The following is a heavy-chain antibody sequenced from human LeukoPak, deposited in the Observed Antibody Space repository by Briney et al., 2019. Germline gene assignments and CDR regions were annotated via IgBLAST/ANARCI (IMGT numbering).Heavy chain of an antibody. V-gene: IGHV3-30*18. CDR1: GFTFTIYG. CDR3: ANDLRTVTTLGY. Sequence: QPGGSLRLSCAASGFTFTIYGMHWVRQAPGKGLEWVAVISYDGSNKYYADSVKGRFTISRDNSKNTLYLQMNSEPEKGTAVHYCANDLRTVTTLGYWGQGTLVTVSS. CDR2: ISYDGSNK. D-gene: IGHD4-17*01. J-gene: IGHJ4*02.